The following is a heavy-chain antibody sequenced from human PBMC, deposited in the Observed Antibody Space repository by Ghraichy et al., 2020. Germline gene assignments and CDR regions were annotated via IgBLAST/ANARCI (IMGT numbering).Heavy chain of an antibody. CDR3: AKALQPWLHSYYFDY. CDR2: ISDSGAST. Sequence: GESLNISCAASGFIFSDYAMNWVRQAPGKEPEWVSLISDSGASTYYADSVKGRFSISRDNSKKIVYLQMNSLRAEDTAIYYCAKALQPWLHSYYFDYWGQGILVTVSS. J-gene: IGHJ4*02. D-gene: IGHD6-19*01. CDR1: GFIFSDYA. V-gene: IGHV3-23*01.